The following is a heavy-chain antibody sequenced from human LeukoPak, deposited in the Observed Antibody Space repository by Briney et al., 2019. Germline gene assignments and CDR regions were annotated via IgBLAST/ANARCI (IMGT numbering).Heavy chain of an antibody. J-gene: IGHJ4*02. Sequence: TGGSLRLSCAASGFTFSSYEMNWVRQAPGKGLEWVSYISGSGSNKYYADYVKGRFTISRDNAKNSLYLQMNSLRAEDTAVYHCARAMLVGATTFDYWGQGTLVTVSS. CDR2: ISGSGSNK. CDR1: GFTFSSYE. D-gene: IGHD1-26*01. V-gene: IGHV3-48*03. CDR3: ARAMLVGATTFDY.